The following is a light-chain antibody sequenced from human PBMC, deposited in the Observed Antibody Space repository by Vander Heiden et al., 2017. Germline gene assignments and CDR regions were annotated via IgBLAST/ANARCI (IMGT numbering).Light chain of an antibody. J-gene: IGLJ3*02. Sequence: QSALTQPASFACSPEQAITISCTRSSNDVGGYNYVSGYQQHPGKAHKLMIYDVRKRPAGVSNRFSGSKSGNTASLTISGRQAEDEADYYCSSYTSSNTWVFGGGTKLTVL. CDR1: SNDVGGYNY. CDR3: SSYTSSNTWV. V-gene: IGLV2-14*01. CDR2: DVR.